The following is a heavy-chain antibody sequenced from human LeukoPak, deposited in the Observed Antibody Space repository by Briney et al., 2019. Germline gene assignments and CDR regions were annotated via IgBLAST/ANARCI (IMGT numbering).Heavy chain of an antibody. CDR3: AGDGGSGSYPRY. CDR2: STSSGRTI. CDR1: GVTFSSYE. D-gene: IGHD1-26*01. J-gene: IGHJ4*02. V-gene: IGHV3-48*03. Sequence: PGGSLRLSCAASGVTFSSYEMNWVRQAPGKGLEWLSYSTSSGRTIYYADSVKGRFTISRDNAKNSLYLRMNSLRAEDTAVYYCAGDGGSGSYPRYWGQGTLVTVSS.